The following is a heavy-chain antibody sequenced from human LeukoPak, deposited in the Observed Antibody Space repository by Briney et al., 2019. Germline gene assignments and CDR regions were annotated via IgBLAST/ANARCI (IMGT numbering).Heavy chain of an antibody. Sequence: SETLSLTCTVSGGSISSYYWSRIRQPPGKGLEWIGYIYTSGSPNYNPSLKSRVTISVDTSKNQFSLRLSSVTAADTAVYYCAGSGYDWFDPWGQGTLVTVSS. J-gene: IGHJ5*02. CDR3: AGSGYDWFDP. D-gene: IGHD5-12*01. CDR1: GGSISSYY. CDR2: IYTSGSP. V-gene: IGHV4-4*09.